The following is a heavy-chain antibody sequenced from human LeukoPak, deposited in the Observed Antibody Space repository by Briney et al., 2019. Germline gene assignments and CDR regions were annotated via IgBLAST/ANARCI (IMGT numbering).Heavy chain of an antibody. CDR1: GYTFTGYY. D-gene: IGHD2-2*01. Sequence: ASVKVSCKASGYTFTGYYMHWVRQAPGQGLEWMGWINPNSGGTNYAQKFQGRVTMTRDTSISTAYMELSRLRSDDTAVYYCARGTNYCSSTSCLDYWGQGTLVTVSS. V-gene: IGHV1-2*02. CDR2: INPNSGGT. CDR3: ARGTNYCSSTSCLDY. J-gene: IGHJ4*02.